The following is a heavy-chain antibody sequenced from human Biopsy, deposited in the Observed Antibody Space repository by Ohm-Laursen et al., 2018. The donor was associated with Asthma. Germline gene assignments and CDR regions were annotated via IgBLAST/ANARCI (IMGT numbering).Heavy chain of an antibody. CDR2: INSVFGTT. D-gene: IGHD2-2*01. J-gene: IGHJ4*02. Sequence: SSVKVSCKPLGGTFNTYVIGWVRQAPGQGLEWMGGINSVFGTTTYPQKFQDRVTITADDSSSTVYMELSSLRSEDTAVYYCARKAGSCISRTCYSLDFWGQGTLVTVSS. V-gene: IGHV1-69*01. CDR1: GGTFNTYV. CDR3: ARKAGSCISRTCYSLDF.